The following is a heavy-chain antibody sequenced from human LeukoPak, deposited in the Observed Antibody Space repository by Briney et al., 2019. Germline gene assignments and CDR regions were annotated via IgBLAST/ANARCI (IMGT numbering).Heavy chain of an antibody. Sequence: GGSLRLSCAASTFTFSSYTMSWVRQAPGKGLEWVSSISSGSAYIYYADSVKGRFTISRDNAKNSLYLQMNSLRAEDTAIYYCARPLNWAYDYRGQGTLVTVSS. CDR1: TFTFSSYT. V-gene: IGHV3-21*01. CDR2: ISSGSAYI. CDR3: ARPLNWAYDY. D-gene: IGHD7-27*01. J-gene: IGHJ4*02.